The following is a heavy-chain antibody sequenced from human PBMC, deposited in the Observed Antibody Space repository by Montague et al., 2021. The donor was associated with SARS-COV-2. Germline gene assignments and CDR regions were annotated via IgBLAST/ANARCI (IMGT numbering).Heavy chain of an antibody. D-gene: IGHD4-11*01. CDR1: GFSITSTNW. J-gene: IGHJ4*02. V-gene: IGHV4-4*02. CDR3: AGKVLTVPADY. Sequence: SETLSLTCAVSGFSITSTNWWSLVRQPPGKGLEWIGEISYGGIATYNPSLKSRATISMDRSRNLFSLKLSSVTAADTAIYYCAGKVLTVPADYWGQGTLVTVS. CDR2: ISYGGIA.